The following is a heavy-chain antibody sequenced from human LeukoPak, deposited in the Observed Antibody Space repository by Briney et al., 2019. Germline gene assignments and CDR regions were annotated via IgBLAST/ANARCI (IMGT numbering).Heavy chain of an antibody. CDR2: MNPVSGNA. CDR1: GYTFTNFD. D-gene: IGHD3-10*01. V-gene: IGHV1-8*01. J-gene: IGHJ4*02. Sequence: ASVKISCKASGYTFTNFDINWVRQAPGQGLEWMGWMNPVSGNAGSAQKFQGRVTLTRDTSMSTAYMEVTSLRSDDTAFYYCARAPMGRGALYWGQGTLVTVNS. CDR3: ARAPMGRGALY.